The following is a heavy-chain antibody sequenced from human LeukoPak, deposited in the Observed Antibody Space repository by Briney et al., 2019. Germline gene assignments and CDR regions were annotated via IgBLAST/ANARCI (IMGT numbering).Heavy chain of an antibody. CDR1: GFTFSSYV. CDR2: ISYDGSNE. Sequence: PGRSLRLSCAASGFTFSSYVMHWVRQAPGKGLEWVAIISYDGSNEYYADSVKGRFTISRDNSKNTLYLQLNSLRAEDTAVYYCARDGTQWLASLFDYWGQGTLVTVSS. J-gene: IGHJ4*02. V-gene: IGHV3-30*04. D-gene: IGHD6-19*01. CDR3: ARDGTQWLASLFDY.